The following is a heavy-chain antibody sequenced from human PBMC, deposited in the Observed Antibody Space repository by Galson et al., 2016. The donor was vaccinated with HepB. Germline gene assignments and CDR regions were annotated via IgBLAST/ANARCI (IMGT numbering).Heavy chain of an antibody. J-gene: IGHJ6*02. CDR1: GFTFSNYG. CDR3: ARDGIPSPQDIGGRLPPPYYYGKDV. CDR2: IWYDGSKK. V-gene: IGHV3-33*01. D-gene: IGHD6-6*01. Sequence: SLRLSCAASGFTFSNYGMHWVRQAPGKGLEWVALIWYDGSKKYYAESVKGRLTISRDNPKNTLDLQMNSLRAEDTAVYYCARDGIPSPQDIGGRLPPPYYYGKDVWGQGTAVTVSS.